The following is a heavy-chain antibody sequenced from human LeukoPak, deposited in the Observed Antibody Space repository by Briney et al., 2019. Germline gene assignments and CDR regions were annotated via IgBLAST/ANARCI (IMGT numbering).Heavy chain of an antibody. J-gene: IGHJ3*02. V-gene: IGHV4-4*02. Sequence: PSETLSLTCAVSGGSISSSNWWSWVRPPPGKGLEWIGEIYHSGSTNYNPSLKSRVTISVDKSKNQFSLKLSSVTAADTAVYYCASLYCSSTSCYPVDAFDIWDQGTMVTVSS. CDR2: IYHSGST. D-gene: IGHD2-2*01. CDR3: ASLYCSSTSCYPVDAFDI. CDR1: GGSISSSNW.